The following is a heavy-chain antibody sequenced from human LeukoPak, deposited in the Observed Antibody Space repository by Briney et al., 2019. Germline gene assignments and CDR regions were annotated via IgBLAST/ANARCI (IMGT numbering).Heavy chain of an antibody. CDR3: ATYRQVLLPFES. V-gene: IGHV3-21*04. CDR2: ISSSSSYI. CDR1: GFTFSSYA. Sequence: GGSLRLSCAASGFTFSSYAMSWVRQAPGKGLEWVSSISSSSSYIYYADSVKGRFTISRDNAKNSLYLQMNSLRAEDTAIYYCATYRQVLLPFESWGQGTLVTVSS. D-gene: IGHD2-8*02. J-gene: IGHJ4*02.